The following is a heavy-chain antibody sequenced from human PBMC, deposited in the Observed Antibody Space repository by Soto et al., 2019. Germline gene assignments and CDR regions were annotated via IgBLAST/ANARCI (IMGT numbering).Heavy chain of an antibody. CDR2: ISGSGGST. CDR1: GFTFSSYA. D-gene: IGHD6-19*01. V-gene: IGHV3-23*01. J-gene: IGHJ4*02. CDR3: AKSPPIHSSGWYSWSYYFDY. Sequence: GGSLRLSCAASGFTFSSYAMSWVRQAPGKGLEWVSAISGSGGSTYYADSVKGRFTISRDNSKNTLYLQMNSLRAEDTAVYYCAKSPPIHSSGWYSWSYYFDYWGQGTLVTVSS.